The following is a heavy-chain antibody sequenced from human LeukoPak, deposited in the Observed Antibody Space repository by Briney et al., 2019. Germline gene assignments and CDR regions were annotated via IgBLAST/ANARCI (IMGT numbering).Heavy chain of an antibody. Sequence: SQTLSLTCAVSGGSISSGGYSWSWIRQPPGKGLEWIGFIYHSGSTSYNPSLKSRLTISVDRSKNQFSLKLSSVTAADTAVYYCARSLYYYDTSAPRAFDIWGQGTMVTVSS. CDR2: IYHSGST. D-gene: IGHD3-22*01. CDR1: GGSISSGGYS. V-gene: IGHV4-30-2*01. J-gene: IGHJ3*02. CDR3: ARSLYYYDTSAPRAFDI.